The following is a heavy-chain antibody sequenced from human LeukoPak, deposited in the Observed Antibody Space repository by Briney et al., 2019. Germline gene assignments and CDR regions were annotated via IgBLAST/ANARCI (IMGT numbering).Heavy chain of an antibody. Sequence: SETLSLTCTVSGGSISSYYWSWIRQPPGKGLEWIGYIYYSGSTNYNPSLKSRVTISVDTSKNQFSLKLSSVTAADTAVYYCARGGVYGDYNWGQGTLVTVSS. CDR2: IYYSGST. CDR3: ARGGVYGDYN. CDR1: GGSISSYY. D-gene: IGHD4-17*01. V-gene: IGHV4-59*08. J-gene: IGHJ4*02.